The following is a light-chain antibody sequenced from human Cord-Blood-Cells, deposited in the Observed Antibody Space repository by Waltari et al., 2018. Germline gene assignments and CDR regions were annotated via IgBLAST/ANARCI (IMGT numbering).Light chain of an antibody. Sequence: QSALTQPASVSGSPGQSITIPCTGTSGDVGRYNLVSWYQQHPGKAPKLMIYEGSKRPSGVSNRFSGSKSGNTASLTISGLQAEDEADYYCCSYAGSSTFVVFGGGTKLTVL. V-gene: IGLV2-23*01. CDR2: EGS. J-gene: IGLJ2*01. CDR3: CSYAGSSTFVV. CDR1: SGDVGRYNL.